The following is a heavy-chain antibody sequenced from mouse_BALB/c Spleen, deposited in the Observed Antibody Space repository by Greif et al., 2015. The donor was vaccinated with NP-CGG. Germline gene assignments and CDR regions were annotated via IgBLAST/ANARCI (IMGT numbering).Heavy chain of an antibody. CDR1: GYNFTSYW. Sequence: VQLQQSGAELVKPGTSVKLSCKASGYNFTSYWINWVKLRPRQGLEWIGDIYPGSGSTNYNEKFKSKATLTVDTSSSTAYMQLSSLASEDSALYYCAVWYYAMDYWGQGTSVTVSS. CDR3: AVWYYAMDY. V-gene: IGHV1-55*01. J-gene: IGHJ4*01. D-gene: IGHD2-10*02. CDR2: IYPGSGST.